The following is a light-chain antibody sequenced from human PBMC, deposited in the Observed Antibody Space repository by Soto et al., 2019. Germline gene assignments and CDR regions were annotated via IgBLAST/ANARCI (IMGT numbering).Light chain of an antibody. Sequence: ETVMTQSPATLSVSPGERATLSCRASQSVGSRLAWYQQRPGQAPRLLIYGASSRAPGIPARFSGSGSGTEFILTISSLQPEDSAIYYCQQFHNSPPERTFDQGTKVEVK. CDR3: QQFHNSPPERT. CDR2: GAS. V-gene: IGKV3-15*01. CDR1: QSVGSR. J-gene: IGKJ1*01.